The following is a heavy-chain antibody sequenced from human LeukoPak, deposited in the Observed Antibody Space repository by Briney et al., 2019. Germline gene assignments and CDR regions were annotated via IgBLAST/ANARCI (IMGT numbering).Heavy chain of an antibody. Sequence: ASVKVSCKASGYTFTGYYVHWVRQAPGQGLEWMGWISPNSGGTNYAQKFQGRVTMTRDTSISTAYMELSRLRSDDTAVYYCARDSTYCSGGSCYRGGFDLGFDPWGQGTLVTVSS. D-gene: IGHD2-15*01. CDR1: GYTFTGYY. V-gene: IGHV1-2*02. CDR2: ISPNSGGT. J-gene: IGHJ5*02. CDR3: ARDSTYCSGGSCYRGGFDLGFDP.